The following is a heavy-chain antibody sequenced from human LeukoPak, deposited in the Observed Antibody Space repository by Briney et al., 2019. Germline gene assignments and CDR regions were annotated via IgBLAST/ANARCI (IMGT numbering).Heavy chain of an antibody. CDR3: ARQGPAEYSSSPFDY. V-gene: IGHV4-34*01. D-gene: IGHD6-6*01. J-gene: IGHJ4*02. Sequence: SETLSLTCAVYGGSFSGYYWSWIRQPPGKGLEWIGEINHSGSTNYNPSLKSRVTISVDTSKNQFSLKLSSVTAADTAVYYCARQGPAEYSSSPFDYWGQGTLVTVSS. CDR2: INHSGST. CDR1: GGSFSGYY.